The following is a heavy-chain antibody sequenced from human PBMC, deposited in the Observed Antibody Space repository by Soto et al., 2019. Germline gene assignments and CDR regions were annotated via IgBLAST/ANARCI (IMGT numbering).Heavy chain of an antibody. CDR1: GFTFDDYA. V-gene: IGHV3-9*01. D-gene: IGHD3-22*01. CDR3: AKGPYYYDSSRYYRFDY. J-gene: IGHJ4*02. Sequence: EVQLVESGGGLVQPGRSLRLSCAASGFTFDDYAMHWVRQAPGKGLEWVSGTSWNSGSIGYAGSVKGRFTISRDNAKNSRYLQMNSLRAEDTALYYCAKGPYYYDSSRYYRFDYWGQGTLVTVS. CDR2: TSWNSGSI.